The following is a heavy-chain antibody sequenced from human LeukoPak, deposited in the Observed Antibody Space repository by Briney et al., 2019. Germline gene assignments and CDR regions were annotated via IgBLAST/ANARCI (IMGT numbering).Heavy chain of an antibody. CDR1: GYTFTDYY. Sequence: ASVKVSCKASGYTFTDYYMHWVRQAPGQGLEWMGWINPNNGGTSYAQKFQGRVTMTRDTSITTSYMELPSLTSDDTAVYYCARGRGIAAADYWGQGTLVTVSS. CDR2: INPNNGGT. V-gene: IGHV1-2*02. CDR3: ARGRGIAAADY. D-gene: IGHD6-13*01. J-gene: IGHJ4*02.